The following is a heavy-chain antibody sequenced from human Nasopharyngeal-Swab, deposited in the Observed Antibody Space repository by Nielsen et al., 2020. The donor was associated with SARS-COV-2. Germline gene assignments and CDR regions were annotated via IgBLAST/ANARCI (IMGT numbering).Heavy chain of an antibody. CDR3: AKCPVRSGTGNLIDY. Sequence: WIRQPPGKGLEWVSAISGSGGSTYYADSVKGRFTISRDNSKNTLYLQMNSLRAEDTAVYYCAKCPVRSGTGNLIDYWGQGTLVTVSS. CDR2: ISGSGGST. J-gene: IGHJ4*02. V-gene: IGHV3-23*01. D-gene: IGHD2-8*02.